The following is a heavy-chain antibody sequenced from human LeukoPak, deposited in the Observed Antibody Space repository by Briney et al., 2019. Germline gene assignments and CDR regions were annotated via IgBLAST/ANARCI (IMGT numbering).Heavy chain of an antibody. CDR2: IYYSGST. CDR1: GGSIRSYY. V-gene: IGHV4-59*01. D-gene: IGHD2-2*01. CDR3: ARGQGGYCSSTSCYNWFDP. Sequence: PAETLSLTCTVSGGSIRSYYWSWIRQPPGKGLEWIAYIYYSGSTNYNPSLKSRVTISVDTSKNQFSLKLSSVTAADTAVYYCARGQGGYCSSTSCYNWFDPWGQGTLVTVSS. J-gene: IGHJ5*02.